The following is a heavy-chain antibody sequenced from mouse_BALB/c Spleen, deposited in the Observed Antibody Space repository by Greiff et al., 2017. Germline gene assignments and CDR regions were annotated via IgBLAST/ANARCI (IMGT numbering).Heavy chain of an antibody. CDR3: AREYGNYVRAMDY. Sequence: EVQLQQSGPELVKPGASVKMSCKASGYTFTSYVMHWVKQKPGQGLEWIGYINPYNDGTKYNEKFKGKATLTSDKSSSTAYMELSSLTSEDSAVYYCAREYGNYVRAMDYWGQGTSVTVSS. D-gene: IGHD2-10*02. CDR2: INPYNDGT. V-gene: IGHV1-14*01. CDR1: GYTFTSYV. J-gene: IGHJ4*01.